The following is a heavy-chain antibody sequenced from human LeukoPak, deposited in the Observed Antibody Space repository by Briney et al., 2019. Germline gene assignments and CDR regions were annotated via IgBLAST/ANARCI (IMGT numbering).Heavy chain of an antibody. D-gene: IGHD3-3*01. CDR1: GFTFSDYY. Sequence: GGSLRLSCAASGFTFSDYYMSWIRQAPETGLEWLSYTSPSGGTIYYTDSVKGRFTMSRDNAQNALYLEMNSLRAEDTAVYYCAREKKTEWTTGAFDMWGRGTMVIVSS. CDR3: AREKKTEWTTGAFDM. J-gene: IGHJ3*02. CDR2: TSPSGGTI. V-gene: IGHV3-11*01.